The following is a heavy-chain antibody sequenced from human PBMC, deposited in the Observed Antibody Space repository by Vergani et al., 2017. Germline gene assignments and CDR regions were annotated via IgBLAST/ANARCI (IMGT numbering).Heavy chain of an antibody. CDR2: ISYDGSNK. Sequence: QVQLVESGGGVVQPGRSLRLSCAASGFTFSSYAMHWVRQAPGKGLEWVAVISYDGSNKYYADSVKGRFTISRDNSKNTLYLQMNSLRAEDTAVYYCAGLASDMDYGDYPFDYWGQGTLVTVSS. CDR3: AGLASDMDYGDYPFDY. CDR1: GFTFSSYA. J-gene: IGHJ4*02. V-gene: IGHV3-30-3*01. D-gene: IGHD4-17*01.